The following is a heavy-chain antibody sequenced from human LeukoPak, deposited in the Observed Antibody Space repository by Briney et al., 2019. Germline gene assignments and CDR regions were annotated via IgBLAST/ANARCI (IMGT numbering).Heavy chain of an antibody. Sequence: GGSLRLSCAASGFTFSSYDMHWVRQATGKGLEWVSSISTAGDTYYLGSVKGRFTISRENAKNFLYLQMNSLRDGDTAVYYCARVRTDYMDVWGKGTTVTVSS. J-gene: IGHJ6*03. CDR1: GFTFSSYD. CDR3: ARVRTDYMDV. CDR2: ISTAGDT. V-gene: IGHV3-13*01.